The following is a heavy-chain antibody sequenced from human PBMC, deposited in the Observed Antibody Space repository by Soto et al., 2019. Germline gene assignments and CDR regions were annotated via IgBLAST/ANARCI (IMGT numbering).Heavy chain of an antibody. V-gene: IGHV3-66*01. Sequence: PGGSLRLSCAASGLTVSNQYMTWVRQAPGKGLEWVSVIHSGGNTFYADSVKGRFTISRDNSKNTLYLQMNSLRAEDTAVYHCAKNGRPSLYYYMDVWGKGTTVPVSS. D-gene: IGHD2-8*01. J-gene: IGHJ6*03. CDR3: AKNGRPSLYYYMDV. CDR1: GLTVSNQY. CDR2: IHSGGNT.